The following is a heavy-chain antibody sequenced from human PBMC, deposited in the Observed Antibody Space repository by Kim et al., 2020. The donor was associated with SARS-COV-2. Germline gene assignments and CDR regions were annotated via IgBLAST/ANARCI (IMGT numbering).Heavy chain of an antibody. V-gene: IGHV3-7*01. CDR3: TSWGAGNY. CDR2: IKRDGSDK. Sequence: GGSLRLSCAASGFTFSNYWMSWVRQAPGKGLEWVANIKRDGSDKYYVDSVRGRFTISRDNAKNLLFLQMNSLRGEDTAVYYCTSWGAGNYWGPGTLVTVSS. D-gene: IGHD6-13*01. CDR1: GFTFSNYW. J-gene: IGHJ4*02.